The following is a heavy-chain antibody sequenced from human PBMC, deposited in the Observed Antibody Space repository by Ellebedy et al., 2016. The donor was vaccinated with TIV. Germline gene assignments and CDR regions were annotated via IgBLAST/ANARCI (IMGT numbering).Heavy chain of an antibody. CDR1: GGSINSDNY. CDR3: ARDWTRGGGYVASWFDP. Sequence: MPSETLSLTCGVSGGSINSDNYWSWVRQSPGRGLEWIGEVYHSGHTNYNPSLRRLVSISVDKSKSQFSLRLRSMTAADTAVYYCARDWTRGGGYVASWFDPWGQGTLVTVSS. V-gene: IGHV4-4*02. D-gene: IGHD3/OR15-3a*01. CDR2: VYHSGHT. J-gene: IGHJ5*02.